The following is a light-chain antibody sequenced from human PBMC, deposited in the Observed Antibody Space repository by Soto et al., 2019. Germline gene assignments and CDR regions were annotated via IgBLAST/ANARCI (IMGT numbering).Light chain of an antibody. CDR2: KAS. CDR1: QSISSW. Sequence: DIQMTQSPSTLSASVGDRVTITCRASQSISSWLAWYQQKPGKAPKLLIYKASSLESGVPSRFSGSGCGTEFTLTISSLQPDDFATYYRQQDNSYVLTFGGGTKVEIK. CDR3: QQDNSYVLT. V-gene: IGKV1-5*03. J-gene: IGKJ4*01.